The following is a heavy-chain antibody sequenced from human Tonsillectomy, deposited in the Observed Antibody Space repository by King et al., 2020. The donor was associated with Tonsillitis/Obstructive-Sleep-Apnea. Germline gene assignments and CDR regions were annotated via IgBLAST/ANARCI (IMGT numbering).Heavy chain of an antibody. CDR2: INYSGST. V-gene: IGHV4-59*01. D-gene: IGHD7-27*01. Sequence: QVQLQESGPGLVKPSETLSLTCTVSGGSINNYYWSWIRHPPGKGLEWIGYINYSGSTNYNPSLKSRVTISVDTSKNQFSLKLSSVTAADTAMYFCARVETGDSAFDIWGQGTMVTVSS. CDR1: GGSINNYY. CDR3: ARVETGDSAFDI. J-gene: IGHJ3*02.